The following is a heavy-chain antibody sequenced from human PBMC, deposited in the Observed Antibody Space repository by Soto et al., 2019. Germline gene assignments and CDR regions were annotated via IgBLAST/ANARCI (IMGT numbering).Heavy chain of an antibody. CDR2: IYHSGST. D-gene: IGHD2-2*01. V-gene: IGHV4-30-2*01. Sequence: PSETLSLTCAVSGGSISSGGYSWSWIRQPPGKGLEWIGYIYHSGSTYYNPSLKSRVTISVDRSKNQFSLKLSSVTAADTAVYYCARGPPFLVPAAMVLWFDPWGKGTLVTVSS. CDR1: GGSISSGGYS. J-gene: IGHJ5*02. CDR3: ARGPPFLVPAAMVLWFDP.